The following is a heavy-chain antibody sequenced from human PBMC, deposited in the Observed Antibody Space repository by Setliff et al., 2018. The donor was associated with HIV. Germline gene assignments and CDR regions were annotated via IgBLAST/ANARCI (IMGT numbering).Heavy chain of an antibody. D-gene: IGHD2-2*01. CDR2: IIPIFGTS. Sequence: SVKVSCKASGGSFSNYAFSWVRQAPGQGLEWMGGIIPIFGTSNYARKFQGRVTLNADGSTSTVYMELNSLTSEDTAVYYCARGGYCSSITCLIPYYYYYMDVWGKGTTVTVSS. CDR3: ARGGYCSSITCLIPYYYYYMDV. V-gene: IGHV1-69*13. CDR1: GGSFSNYA. J-gene: IGHJ6*03.